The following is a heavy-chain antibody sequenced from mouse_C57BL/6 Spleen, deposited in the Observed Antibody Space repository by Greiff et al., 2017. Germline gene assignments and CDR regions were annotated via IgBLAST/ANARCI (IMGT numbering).Heavy chain of an antibody. J-gene: IGHJ4*01. CDR3: ARYYGPYYAMDY. CDR2: IYPGSGST. V-gene: IGHV1-55*01. CDR1: GYTFTSYW. D-gene: IGHD1-1*01. Sequence: VQLQQSGAELVKPGASVKMSCKASGYTFTSYWITWVKQRPGQGLEWIGDIYPGSGSTNYNEKFKSKATLTVDTSSSTAYMQLSSLTSEDSAVYYCARYYGPYYAMDYWGQGTSVTVSS.